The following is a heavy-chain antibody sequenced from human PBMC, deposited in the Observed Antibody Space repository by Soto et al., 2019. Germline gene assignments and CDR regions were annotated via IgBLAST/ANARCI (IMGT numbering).Heavy chain of an antibody. CDR1: GFTFRNHG. Sequence: GGSLRLSCAASGFTFRNHGMHWVRQAPGKGLECLAVIAYDGSNAFYRDSVKGRFTISRDDSKNTLYLQVNSLRAEDTAVYYCAKDQHGWELPPAYYYFGMDVWGQGTTVTVSS. CDR2: IAYDGSNA. V-gene: IGHV3-30*18. D-gene: IGHD1-26*01. J-gene: IGHJ6*02. CDR3: AKDQHGWELPPAYYYFGMDV.